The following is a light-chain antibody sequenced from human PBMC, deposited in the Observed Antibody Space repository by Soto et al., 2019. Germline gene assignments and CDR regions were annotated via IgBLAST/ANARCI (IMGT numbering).Light chain of an antibody. V-gene: IGKV3-15*01. J-gene: IGKJ1*01. CDR3: QQYNNWPRT. CDR1: QTFSNS. Sequence: EIVLTQSPGTLSLSPGDRATLSCRASQTFSNSFLSWFQQIPGQAPRLLIHGASTRATGIPARFSGSGSGTEFTLTISSLQSEDFAVYYCQQYNNWPRTFGQGTKVDIK. CDR2: GAS.